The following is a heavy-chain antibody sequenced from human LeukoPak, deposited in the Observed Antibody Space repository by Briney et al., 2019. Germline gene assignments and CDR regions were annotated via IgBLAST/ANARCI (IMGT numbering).Heavy chain of an antibody. V-gene: IGHV4-59*08. J-gene: IGHJ4*02. Sequence: PSETLSLTCIVSGGFISSYYWSWIRQPPGKGLEWIGYIYYSGTTNYNPSLKSRVTISVDTSKNQFSLKLSSVTAADTAVYYCARVRYFDSGGYYYDFDFWGQGTLVTVSS. CDR2: IYYSGTT. CDR3: ARVRYFDSGGYYYDFDF. CDR1: GGFISSYY. D-gene: IGHD3-22*01.